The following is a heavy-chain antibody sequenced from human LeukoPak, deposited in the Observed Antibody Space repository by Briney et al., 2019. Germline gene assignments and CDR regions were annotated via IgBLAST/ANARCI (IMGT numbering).Heavy chain of an antibody. V-gene: IGHV4-39*01. J-gene: IGHJ4*02. Sequence: PSETLSLTCTVSGDSISSSSYYWGWIRQPPGKGLEWIGSIYYSGSTYYNPSLKSRVTISVDTSKNQFSLKLSSVTAADTAVYYCASLGYCSSTSCFPFDYWGQGTLVTVSS. CDR2: IYYSGST. CDR1: GDSISSSSYY. D-gene: IGHD2-2*01. CDR3: ASLGYCSSTSCFPFDY.